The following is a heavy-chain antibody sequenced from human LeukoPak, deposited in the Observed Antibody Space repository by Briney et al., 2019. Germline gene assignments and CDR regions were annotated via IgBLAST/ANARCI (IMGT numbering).Heavy chain of an antibody. CDR3: ATDWRDQLWFWY. J-gene: IGHJ4*02. Sequence: GASVNVSCKVSGYTLTELSMHWVRQAPGKGLEWMGGFDPEDGETIYAQKFQGRVTMTEDTSTDTAYMELSSLRSEDTAVYYCATDWRDQLWFWYWGQGTLVTVSS. CDR1: GYTLTELS. CDR2: FDPEDGET. D-gene: IGHD5-18*01. V-gene: IGHV1-24*01.